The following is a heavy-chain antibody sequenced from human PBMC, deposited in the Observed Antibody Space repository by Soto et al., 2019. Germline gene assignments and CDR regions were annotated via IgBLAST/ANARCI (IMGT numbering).Heavy chain of an antibody. J-gene: IGHJ4*02. D-gene: IGHD3-22*01. Sequence: QVPLVQSGPEVKMPGASVKVSCKTSGYIFTAYGLAWLRQAPGQRPEWMGWVSTNDDRTNYAQKFQGRVTMTTDRSTTTPSMELRSLRPDDTAVYYCARELNTESSAYYSFAFWGQGTLVTVSS. V-gene: IGHV1-18*01. CDR3: ARELNTESSAYYSFAF. CDR2: VSTNDDRT. CDR1: GYIFTAYG.